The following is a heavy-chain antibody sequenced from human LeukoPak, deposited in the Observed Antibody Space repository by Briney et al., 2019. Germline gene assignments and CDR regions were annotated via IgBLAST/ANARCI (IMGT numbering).Heavy chain of an antibody. CDR2: IRYDGSNK. CDR3: ASGMTGSGSYYPLYYFDY. D-gene: IGHD3-10*01. J-gene: IGHJ4*02. CDR1: GFTFSSYG. V-gene: IGHV3-30*02. Sequence: GGSLRLSCAASGFTFSSYGMHWVRQAPGKGLEWVAFIRYDGSNKYYADSVKGRFTISRDNSKNTLYLQMNSLRAEDTAVYYCASGMTGSGSYYPLYYFDYWGQGTLVTVSS.